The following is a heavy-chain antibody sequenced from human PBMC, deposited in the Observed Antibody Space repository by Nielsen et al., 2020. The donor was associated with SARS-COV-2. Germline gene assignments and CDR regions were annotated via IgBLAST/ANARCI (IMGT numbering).Heavy chain of an antibody. CDR3: ARYLTYYDFWSGYLNWFDP. D-gene: IGHD3-3*01. J-gene: IGHJ5*02. Sequence: GESLKISCAASGFTFSSYWMSWVRQAPGKGLEWVANIKQDGSEKYYVDSVKGRFTISRDNAKNSLYLQMNSLRAEDTAVYYCARYLTYYDFWSGYLNWFDPWGQGTLVTVSS. CDR1: GFTFSSYW. V-gene: IGHV3-7*03. CDR2: IKQDGSEK.